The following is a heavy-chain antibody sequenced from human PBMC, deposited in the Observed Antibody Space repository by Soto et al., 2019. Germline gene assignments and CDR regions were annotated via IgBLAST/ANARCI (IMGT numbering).Heavy chain of an antibody. V-gene: IGHV1-58*01. CDR3: AAGPDSVPTFDY. CDR2: IVVGSGNT. Sequence: SVKVSCKASRFTFTSSAVQWVRQARGQRLEWIGWIVVGSGNTNYAQKFQERVTITRDMSTSTAYMELSSLGSEDTAVYYCAAGPDSVPTFDYWGQGTLVTVSS. CDR1: RFTFTSSA. D-gene: IGHD2-2*01. J-gene: IGHJ4*02.